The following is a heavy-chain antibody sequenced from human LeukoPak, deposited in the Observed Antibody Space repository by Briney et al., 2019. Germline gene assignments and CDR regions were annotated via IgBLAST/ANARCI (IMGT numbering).Heavy chain of an antibody. CDR1: GGSISNYY. CDR2: IYSSGHT. D-gene: IGHD6-13*01. Sequence: SETLSLTCTVSGGSISNYYWSWIRQPPGKGLEWIGHIYSSGHTNYNPSLKNRDTISVDASKNQFSLNLTSVTAADTAVYYCARHFSGAAAPLPFDYWGQGTLVTVSS. CDR3: ARHFSGAAAPLPFDY. V-gene: IGHV4-59*08. J-gene: IGHJ4*02.